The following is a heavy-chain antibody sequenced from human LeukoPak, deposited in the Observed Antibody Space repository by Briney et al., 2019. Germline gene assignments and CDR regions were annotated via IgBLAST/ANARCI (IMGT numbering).Heavy chain of an antibody. J-gene: IGHJ6*03. CDR3: AKEGYSSSWPNYYYSYYMDV. V-gene: IGHV3-23*01. D-gene: IGHD6-13*01. CDR1: GFTFSSYA. Sequence: PGGSLRLSCAASGFTFSSYAMSWVRQAPGKGLEWVSAISGSGGSTYYADSVKGRFTISRDNSKNTLYLQMNSLRAEDTAVYYCAKEGYSSSWPNYYYSYYMDVWGKGTTVTVSS. CDR2: ISGSGGST.